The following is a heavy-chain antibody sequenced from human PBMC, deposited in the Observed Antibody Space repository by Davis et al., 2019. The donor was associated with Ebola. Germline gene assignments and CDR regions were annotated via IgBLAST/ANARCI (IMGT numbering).Heavy chain of an antibody. Sequence: PGGSLRLSCAASSFTFSSYAMTWVRQAPGKGLEWVSLIRGSGGSTYYADSVKGRFTISRDNSKNTLYLHMNRLRAEDTAVYYCAKDPILRGVIVGGFDYWGQGTLVTVSS. V-gene: IGHV3-23*01. J-gene: IGHJ4*02. D-gene: IGHD3-22*01. CDR2: IRGSGGST. CDR1: SFTFSSYA. CDR3: AKDPILRGVIVGGFDY.